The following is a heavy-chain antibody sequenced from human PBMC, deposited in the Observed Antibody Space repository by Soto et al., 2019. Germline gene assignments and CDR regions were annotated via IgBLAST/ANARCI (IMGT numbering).Heavy chain of an antibody. CDR3: ARAKRDDSSGYCPVYYYYYGMDV. CDR1: GFTFSSYA. D-gene: IGHD3-22*01. V-gene: IGHV3-30-3*01. CDR2: ISYDGSNK. J-gene: IGHJ6*02. Sequence: QVQLVESGGGVVQPGRSLRLSCAASGFTFSSYAMHWVRQAPGKGLEWVAVISYDGSNKYYADSVKGRFTISRDNSKNTLYLQMNSLRAEDTAVYYCARAKRDDSSGYCPVYYYYYGMDVWGQGTTVTVAS.